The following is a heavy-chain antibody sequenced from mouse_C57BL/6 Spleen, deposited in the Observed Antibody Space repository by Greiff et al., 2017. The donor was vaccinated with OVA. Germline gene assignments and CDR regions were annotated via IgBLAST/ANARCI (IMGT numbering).Heavy chain of an antibody. CDR1: GYTFTDYY. Sequence: VQLQQSGAELVRPGASVKLSCKASGYTFTDYYINWVKQRPGQGLEWIARIYPGSGNTYYNEKFKGKATLTAEKSSSTAYMQLSSLTSEDSAVYFCARREDYDEAWFAYWGQGTLVTVSA. D-gene: IGHD2-4*01. CDR2: IYPGSGNT. CDR3: ARREDYDEAWFAY. J-gene: IGHJ3*01. V-gene: IGHV1-76*01.